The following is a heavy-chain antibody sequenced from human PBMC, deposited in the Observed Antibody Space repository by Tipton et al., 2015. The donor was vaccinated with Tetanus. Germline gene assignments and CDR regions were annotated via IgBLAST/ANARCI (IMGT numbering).Heavy chain of an antibody. V-gene: IGHV3-48*02. CDR1: GFSFSYSG. CDR3: ARRGEARANWFDT. D-gene: IGHD2-21*01. Sequence: SLRLSCAASGFSFSYSGMNWVRQAPGKGLEWISYISYSSTFIYYADSVKGRFAVSRDNANNSLFLQMNSLRDDDTAVYYCARRGEARANWFDTWGQGTLVTVSS. CDR2: ISYSSTFI. J-gene: IGHJ5*02.